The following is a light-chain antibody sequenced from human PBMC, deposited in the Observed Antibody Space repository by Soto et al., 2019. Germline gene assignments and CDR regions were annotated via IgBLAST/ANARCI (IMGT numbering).Light chain of an antibody. Sequence: QSVLTHPASVSGSPGHAITISCTGTSSDVGGYNYVSWYQQHPGKAPKLMIYEVSNRPSGVSNRFSGSKSGNTASLTISGLQAEEEADYYCSSYTSSSYYVFGTGTKVTVL. CDR2: EVS. CDR1: SSDVGGYNY. J-gene: IGLJ1*01. CDR3: SSYTSSSYYV. V-gene: IGLV2-14*01.